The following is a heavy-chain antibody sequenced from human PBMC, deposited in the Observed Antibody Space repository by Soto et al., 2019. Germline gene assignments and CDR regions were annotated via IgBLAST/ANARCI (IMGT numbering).Heavy chain of an antibody. CDR3: ARLDSWFRPFDY. Sequence: QVQLQQWGAGLLKPSETLSLTCAVYGGSFSGYYWSWIRQPPGKGLEWIGEINHSGSTNYNPSLKSRVTISVDTSKNQISLKLSSVTAADTAVYYCARLDSWFRPFDYWGQGTLVTVSS. J-gene: IGHJ4*02. CDR1: GGSFSGYY. V-gene: IGHV4-34*01. D-gene: IGHD6-13*01. CDR2: INHSGST.